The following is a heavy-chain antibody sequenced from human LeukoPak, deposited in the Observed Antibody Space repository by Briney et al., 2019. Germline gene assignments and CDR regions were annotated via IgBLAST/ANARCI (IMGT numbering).Heavy chain of an antibody. D-gene: IGHD2-15*01. CDR3: AKFALRYCSGGSCHPFDY. CDR2: INGDGSNT. V-gene: IGHV3-74*03. J-gene: IGHJ4*02. CDR1: GFTFTNYW. Sequence: GGSLRLSCAASGFTFTNYWMHWVRQAAGKGLVWVSRINGDGSNTTYADPVKGRFTISRDNAKNTLYLQMNSLRAEDTAVYYCAKFALRYCSGGSCHPFDYWGQGTLVTVSS.